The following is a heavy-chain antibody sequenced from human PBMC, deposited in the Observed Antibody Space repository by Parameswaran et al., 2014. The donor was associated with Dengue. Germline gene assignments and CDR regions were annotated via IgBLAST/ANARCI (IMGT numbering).Heavy chain of an antibody. D-gene: IGHD5-12*01. Sequence: WIRQPPGKGLEWVSYISSSSTTVYYADSVKGRFTLSRDNAKNSLYLQMNSLRAEDTAVYYCARVGYSISSGGDYWGQGTLVTVSS. J-gene: IGHJ4*02. V-gene: IGHV3-48*01. CDR3: ARVGYSISSGGDY. CDR2: ISSSSTTV.